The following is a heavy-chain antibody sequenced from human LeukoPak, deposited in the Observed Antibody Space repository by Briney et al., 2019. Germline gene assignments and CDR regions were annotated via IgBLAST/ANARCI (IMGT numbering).Heavy chain of an antibody. CDR2: IYTSGST. CDR1: GGSISSYY. V-gene: IGHV4-4*07. CDR3: ARGRGIAVALWWFDP. J-gene: IGHJ5*02. Sequence: SETLSLTCTVSGGSISSYYWSWIRQPAGKGLEWIGRIYTSGSTNYNPSLKSRVTMSVDTSKNQFSLKLSSVTAADTAVYYCARGRGIAVALWWFDPWGQGTLVTVSS. D-gene: IGHD6-19*01.